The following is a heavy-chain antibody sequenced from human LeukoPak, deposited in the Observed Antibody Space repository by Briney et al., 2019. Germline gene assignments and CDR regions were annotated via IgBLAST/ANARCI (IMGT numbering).Heavy chain of an antibody. D-gene: IGHD3-22*01. J-gene: IGHJ4*02. V-gene: IGHV4-30-4*01. CDR1: GGSISSGDYY. CDR3: ARALPHDSSGYYYAPHFDY. CDR2: IYYSGST. Sequence: SQTLSLTCTVSGGSISSGDYYWSWIRQPPGKGLEWIGYIYYSGSTYYNPSLKSRVTISVDTSKNQFSLKLSSVTAADTAVYYCARALPHDSSGYYYAPHFDYWGQGTLVTVSS.